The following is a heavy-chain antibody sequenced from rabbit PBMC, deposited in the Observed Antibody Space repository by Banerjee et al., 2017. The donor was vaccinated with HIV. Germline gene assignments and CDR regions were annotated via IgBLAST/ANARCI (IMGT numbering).Heavy chain of an antibody. D-gene: IGHD4-1*01. CDR1: GLDLGRSYY. J-gene: IGHJ4*01. CDR3: ARDLAGVIGWNFNL. V-gene: IGHV1S40*01. CDR2: INFGDSGGT. Sequence: QSLEESGGDLVKPGASLTLTCTASGLDLGRSYYMCWVRQAPGKGLEWIGCINFGDSGGTYYANWAKGRFTISKTSSTTVTLQMTSLTAADTATHFCARDLAGVIGWNFNLWGQGTLVTVS.